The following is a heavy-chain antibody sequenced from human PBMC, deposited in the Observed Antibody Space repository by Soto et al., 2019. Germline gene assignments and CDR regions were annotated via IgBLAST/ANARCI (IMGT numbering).Heavy chain of an antibody. CDR3: ARVRSFSGSYAVDY. CDR2: INHSGST. J-gene: IGHJ4*02. Sequence: QVQLQQWGAGLLKPSETLSLTCAVYGGSFSGYYWSWIRQPPGKGLEWIGEINHSGSTNYNPSLKSRVTRAVDTYKTQFSLKLSSVTAADTAVYYCARVRSFSGSYAVDYWGQGTLVTVSS. D-gene: IGHD1-26*01. CDR1: GGSFSGYY. V-gene: IGHV4-34*01.